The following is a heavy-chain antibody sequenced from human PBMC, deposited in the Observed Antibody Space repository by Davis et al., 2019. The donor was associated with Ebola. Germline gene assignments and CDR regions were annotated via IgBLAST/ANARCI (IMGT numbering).Heavy chain of an antibody. CDR1: GGSFSGYY. J-gene: IGHJ4*02. D-gene: IGHD6-13*01. V-gene: IGHV4-34*01. CDR3: AGSSSWYRDFDY. Sequence: PSETLSLTCAVYGGSFSGYYWSWIRQPPGKGLEWIGEINHSGSTNYNPSLKSRVTISVDTSKNQFSLKLSSVTAADTAVYYCAGSSSWYRDFDYWGQGTLVTVSS. CDR2: INHSGST.